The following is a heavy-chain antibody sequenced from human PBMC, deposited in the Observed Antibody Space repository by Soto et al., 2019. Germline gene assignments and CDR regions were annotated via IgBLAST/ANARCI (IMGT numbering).Heavy chain of an antibody. J-gene: IGHJ5*02. D-gene: IGHD3-10*01. Sequence: GASVKVSCKASGGTFSSYAISWVRQAPGQGLEWMGGIIPIFGTANYAQKFQGRVTITADESTSTAYMGLSSLRSEDTAVYYCATFGGITMVRGTNWFDPWGQGTLVTVSS. V-gene: IGHV1-69*13. CDR1: GGTFSSYA. CDR2: IIPIFGTA. CDR3: ATFGGITMVRGTNWFDP.